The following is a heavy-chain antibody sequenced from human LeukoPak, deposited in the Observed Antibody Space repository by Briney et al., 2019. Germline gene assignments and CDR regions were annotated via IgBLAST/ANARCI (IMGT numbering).Heavy chain of an antibody. Sequence: KPSETLSLTCTVSGGSISSGDYYWSWIRQPPGKGLEWIGYIYYSGSTYYNPSLKSRVTISVDTSKNQFSLKLSSVTAADTAVYYCARDRWAYYGSESWGYWGQGTLVTVSS. V-gene: IGHV4-30-4*01. CDR1: GGSISSGDYY. D-gene: IGHD3-10*01. J-gene: IGHJ4*02. CDR3: ARDRWAYYGSESWGY. CDR2: IYYSGST.